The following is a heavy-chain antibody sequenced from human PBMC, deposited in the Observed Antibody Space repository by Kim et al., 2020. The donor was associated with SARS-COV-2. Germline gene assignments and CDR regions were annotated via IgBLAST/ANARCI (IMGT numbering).Heavy chain of an antibody. Sequence: SVKVSCKASGFTFTSSAVQWVRQARGQRLEWIGWIVVGSGNTNYAQKFQERVTITRDMSTSTAYMELSSLRSEDTAVYYCAAIRGYDDAFDIWGQGTMVTVSS. J-gene: IGHJ3*02. CDR1: GFTFTSSA. V-gene: IGHV1-58*01. CDR3: AAIRGYDDAFDI. CDR2: IVVGSGNT. D-gene: IGHD5-12*01.